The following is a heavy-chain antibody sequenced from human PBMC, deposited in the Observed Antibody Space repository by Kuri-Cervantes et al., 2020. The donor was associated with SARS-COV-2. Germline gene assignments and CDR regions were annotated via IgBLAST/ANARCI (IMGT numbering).Heavy chain of an antibody. CDR2: IIPIFGTA. V-gene: IGHV1-69*06. J-gene: IGHJ5*02. CDR3: AKVGNLHDSTNFNWFDP. CDR1: GGTFSSYT. Sequence: SVKVSCKASGGTFSSYTISWVRQAPGQGLEWMGGIIPIFGTANYAQKFQGRVTITADRSTSTAYMELSSLRSEDTAVYYCAKVGNLHDSTNFNWFDPWGQGTQVTVSS. D-gene: IGHD4-11*01.